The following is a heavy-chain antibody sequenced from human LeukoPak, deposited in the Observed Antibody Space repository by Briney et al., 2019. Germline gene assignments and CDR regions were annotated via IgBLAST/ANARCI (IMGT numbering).Heavy chain of an antibody. Sequence: SETLSLTCTVSGASISSGNCYWSWIRQPAGKELEWIGRIYPSGNTDYNPSLKSRVTMSLDTSKNQFSLKLSSVTAADTAIYYCARNVPYGSSSRSRVDPWGQGTLVTVSS. CDR1: GASISSGNCY. V-gene: IGHV4-61*02. CDR3: ARNVPYGSSSRSRVDP. J-gene: IGHJ5*02. CDR2: IYPSGNT. D-gene: IGHD6-6*01.